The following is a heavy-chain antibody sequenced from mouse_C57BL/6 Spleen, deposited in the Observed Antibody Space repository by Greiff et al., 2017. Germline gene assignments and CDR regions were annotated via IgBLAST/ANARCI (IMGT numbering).Heavy chain of an antibody. J-gene: IGHJ2*01. CDR3: AKDYDYNGGYYFDY. CDR2: IHPNSGST. V-gene: IGHV1-64*01. Sequence: QVQLQQSGAELVKPGASVKLSCKASGYTFTSYWMHWVKQRPGQGLEWIGMIHPNSGSTNYNEKFQSKATLTVDKSSSTAYLQLSSLTSEDSAVYYCAKDYDYNGGYYFDYWGQGTTLTVSS. D-gene: IGHD2-4*01. CDR1: GYTFTSYW.